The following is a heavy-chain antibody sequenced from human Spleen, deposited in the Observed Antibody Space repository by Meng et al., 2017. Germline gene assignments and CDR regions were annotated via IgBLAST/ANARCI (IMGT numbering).Heavy chain of an antibody. CDR1: GYTFTSYG. Sequence: ASVKVSCKASGYTFTSYGISWVRQAPGQGLEWMGWISAYNGNTNYAQKLQGRVTMTTDTSTSTAYMELRSLRSDDTAVYYCARDTYYYGSGSYEFEPQNLIYYYYGMDVWGQGTTVTVSS. D-gene: IGHD3-10*01. V-gene: IGHV1-18*01. J-gene: IGHJ6*02. CDR2: ISAYNGNT. CDR3: ARDTYYYGSGSYEFEPQNLIYYYYGMDV.